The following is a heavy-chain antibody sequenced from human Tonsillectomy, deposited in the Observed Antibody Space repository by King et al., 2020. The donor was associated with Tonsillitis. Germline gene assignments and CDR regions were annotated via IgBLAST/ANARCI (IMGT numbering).Heavy chain of an antibody. J-gene: IGHJ4*02. CDR2: MYDSGST. D-gene: IGHD3-10*01. Sequence: QLQESGPGLVKPSETLSLTCTVSGGSISSYYWSWIRQPPGKGLEWIGYMYDSGSTYYNPSLKSRVTISVDTSKNQFSLKLSPVTAADTAVYYCARARYYYGSGSYAGGPFDYWGQGTLVTVSS. V-gene: IGHV4-59*01. CDR1: GGSISSYY. CDR3: ARARYYYGSGSYAGGPFDY.